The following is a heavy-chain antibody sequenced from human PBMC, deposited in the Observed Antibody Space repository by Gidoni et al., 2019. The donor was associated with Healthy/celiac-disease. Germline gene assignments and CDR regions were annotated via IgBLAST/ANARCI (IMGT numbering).Heavy chain of an antibody. CDR3: ARDSYYYDSSGYGHFDY. D-gene: IGHD3-22*01. V-gene: IGHV3-21*01. Sequence: EVQLVESGGGLVKPGGSLRLSCAASGFTFSSYSMNWVRQAPGKGLEWVSSISSSSSYIYYADSVKGRFTISRDNAKNSLYLQMNSLRAEDTAVYYCARDSYYYDSSGYGHFDYWGQGTLVTVSS. CDR2: ISSSSSYI. J-gene: IGHJ4*02. CDR1: GFTFSSYS.